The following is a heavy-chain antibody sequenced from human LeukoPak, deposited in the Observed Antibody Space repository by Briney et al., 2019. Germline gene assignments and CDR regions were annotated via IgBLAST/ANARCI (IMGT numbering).Heavy chain of an antibody. CDR1: GFMLSSYW. J-gene: IGHJ4*02. Sequence: GGSLRLSCVASGFMLSSYWMSWVRQAPGKGLEWVASITESGGEKFYVDSAKGRFTISRDSARNSLYLQLNTLRAEHTAVYYCVRDSDRRSDYWGRGTLVTVSS. V-gene: IGHV3-7*05. CDR3: VRDSDRRSDY. CDR2: ITESGGEK. D-gene: IGHD3-22*01.